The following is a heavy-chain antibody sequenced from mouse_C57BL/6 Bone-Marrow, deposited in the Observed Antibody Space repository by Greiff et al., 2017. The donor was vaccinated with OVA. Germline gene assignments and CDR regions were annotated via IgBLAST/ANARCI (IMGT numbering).Heavy chain of an antibody. CDR2: IYPRSGNT. D-gene: IGHD2-3*01. CDR1: GYTFTSYG. V-gene: IGHV1-81*01. Sequence: QVQLQQSGAELASPGASVKLSCKASGYTFTSYGISWVKQRTGQGLEWIGEIYPRSGNTYYNEKFKGKATLTADKSSSTAYMELRSLTSEDSAVYFCAKRYDGYWSWFAYWGQVTLVTVSA. J-gene: IGHJ3*01. CDR3: AKRYDGYWSWFAY.